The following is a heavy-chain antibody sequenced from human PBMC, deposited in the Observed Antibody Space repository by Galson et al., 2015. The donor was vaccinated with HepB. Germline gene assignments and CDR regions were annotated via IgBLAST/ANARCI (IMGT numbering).Heavy chain of an antibody. CDR1: GFTFSSYS. D-gene: IGHD2-15*01. Sequence: SLRLSCAASGFTFSSYSMNWVRQAPGKGLEWVGFIRSKAYGGTTEYAASVKGRFTISRDDSKSIAYLQMNSLKTEDTAVYYFTRGRIGYFSGGSCADTWGQGTMVTVSS. J-gene: IGHJ3*02. CDR3: TRGRIGYFSGGSCADT. CDR2: IRSKAYGGTT. V-gene: IGHV3-49*04.